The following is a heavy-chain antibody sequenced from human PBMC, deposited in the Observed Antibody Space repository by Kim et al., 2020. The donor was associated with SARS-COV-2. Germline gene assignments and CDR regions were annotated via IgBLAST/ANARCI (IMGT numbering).Heavy chain of an antibody. V-gene: IGHV4-59*01. CDR3: ARSLTCTSPGRD. J-gene: IGHJ4*02. CDR2: IRYSGSA. Sequence: SETLSLTCSVSGVSITGDHWGWVRQPPGKGLEWIAYIRYSGSAKYNPSLKSRVTISMDTSRNQLSLKVSSVTAADTAVYYCARSLTCTSPGRDWGQGTLV. CDR1: GVSITGDH.